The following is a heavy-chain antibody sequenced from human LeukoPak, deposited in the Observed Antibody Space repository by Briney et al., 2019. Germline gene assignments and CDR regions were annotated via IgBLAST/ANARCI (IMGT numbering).Heavy chain of an antibody. CDR2: ISTSSTI. J-gene: IGHJ3*02. Sequence: GGSLRLSCAASGFSFSTYSMNWVRQAPGKGLEWVSYISTSSTISYADSVKGRFTIFRDNAKNSLYLQMNSLRDEDTAVYYCARDKSIPNLDAFDIWGQGTMVTVSS. V-gene: IGHV3-48*02. D-gene: IGHD1-14*01. CDR1: GFSFSTYS. CDR3: ARDKSIPNLDAFDI.